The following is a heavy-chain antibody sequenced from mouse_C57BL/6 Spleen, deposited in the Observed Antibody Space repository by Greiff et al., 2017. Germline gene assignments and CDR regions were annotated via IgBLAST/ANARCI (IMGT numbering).Heavy chain of an antibody. J-gene: IGHJ3*01. CDR3: ARGYGFAY. D-gene: IGHD1-2*01. CDR2: INPNNGGT. CDR1: GYTFTDYN. V-gene: IGHV1-18*01. Sequence: VQLQQSGPELVKPGASVKIPCKASGYTFTDYNMDWVKQSHGKSLEWIGDINPNNGGTIYNQKFKGKATLTVDKSSSTADMELRSLTSEDTAVYYCARGYGFAYWGQGTLVTVSA.